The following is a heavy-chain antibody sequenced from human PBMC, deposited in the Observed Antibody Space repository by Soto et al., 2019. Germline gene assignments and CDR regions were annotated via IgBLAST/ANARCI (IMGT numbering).Heavy chain of an antibody. V-gene: IGHV1-18*01. CDR3: ARFFSGGCCESNTAFDI. Sequence: ASVKVSCKTSGYTFTSYGISWVRQAPGQGLEYMGWISAYNDNTNYAQKLQGRVTMTTDTSTNTAYMELRSLRSEDTAVYYCARFFSGGCCESNTAFDIWGQGTMVTVSS. CDR1: GYTFTSYG. J-gene: IGHJ3*02. D-gene: IGHD2-15*01. CDR2: ISAYNDNT.